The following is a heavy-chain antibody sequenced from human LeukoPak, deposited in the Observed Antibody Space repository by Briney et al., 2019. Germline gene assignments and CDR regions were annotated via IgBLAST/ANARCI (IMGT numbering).Heavy chain of an antibody. V-gene: IGHV3-21*01. CDR3: ARAPDDYGDYGGDY. CDR2: ISSSSSYI. J-gene: IGHJ4*02. CDR1: GFTFSSYS. Sequence: GRSLRLSCAASGFTFSSYSMNWVRQAPGKGLEWVSSISSSSSYIYYADSVKGRFTISRDNAKNSLYLQMNSLRAEDTAVYYCARAPDDYGDYGGDYWGQGTLVTVSS. D-gene: IGHD4-17*01.